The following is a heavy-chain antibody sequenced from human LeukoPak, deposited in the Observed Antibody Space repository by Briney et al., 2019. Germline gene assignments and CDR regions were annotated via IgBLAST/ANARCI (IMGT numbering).Heavy chain of an antibody. D-gene: IGHD3-22*01. J-gene: IGHJ3*02. V-gene: IGHV4-59*04. CDR3: ARQTPITMIVVADDAFDI. CDR1: GGSISSYY. CDR2: IYYSGST. Sequence: SETLSLTCTVSGGSISSYYWSWIRQPPGKGLEWIGYIYYSGSTYYNPSLKSRVTISVDTSKNQFSLKLSSVTAADTAVYYCARQTPITMIVVADDAFDIWGQGTMVTVSS.